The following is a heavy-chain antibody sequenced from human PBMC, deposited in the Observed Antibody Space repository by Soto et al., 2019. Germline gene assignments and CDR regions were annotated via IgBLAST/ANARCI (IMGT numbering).Heavy chain of an antibody. J-gene: IGHJ4*01. CDR1: GFTFRNYG. Sequence: PGGSLSLSCAPSGFTFRNYGIHWVSQTPGKGLEWVGRIKSTTDGGTIDYAAPVKGRFSISRNDSRNSLFLQMNSLKTEDTAVYYCSHGDAQYF. CDR3: SHGDAQYF. V-gene: IGHV3-15*07. D-gene: IGHD2-21*02. CDR2: IKSTTDGGTI.